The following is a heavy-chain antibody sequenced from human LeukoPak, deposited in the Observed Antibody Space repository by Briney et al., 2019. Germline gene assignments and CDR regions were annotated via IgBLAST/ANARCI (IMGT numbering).Heavy chain of an antibody. CDR2: ISGSGGST. CDR3: ARDTEAFDY. V-gene: IGHV3-23*01. CDR1: RFTFSSYG. J-gene: IGHJ4*02. Sequence: GGSLRLSCAASRFTFSSYGMSWVRQAPGKGLEWVSSISGSGGSTYYADSVKGRFTISRDNSKNTLYLQMNSLRAEDTAVYYCARDTEAFDYWGQGTLVTVSS.